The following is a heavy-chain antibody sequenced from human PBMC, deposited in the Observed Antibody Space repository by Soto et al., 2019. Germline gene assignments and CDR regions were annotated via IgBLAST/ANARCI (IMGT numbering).Heavy chain of an antibody. CDR1: GFTFSEYY. CDR2: ISSSSSYR. J-gene: IGHJ4*02. Sequence: QVQLVESGGGLVKPGGSLRLSCAASGFTFSEYYMSWIRQAPGKGLEWVSYISSSSSYRNYADSVKGRFTIPRDNAKNSLYLQMNSLRAEDTAVYYCARSVGATSIDYWGQGTLVTVSS. V-gene: IGHV3-11*05. D-gene: IGHD1-26*01. CDR3: ARSVGATSIDY.